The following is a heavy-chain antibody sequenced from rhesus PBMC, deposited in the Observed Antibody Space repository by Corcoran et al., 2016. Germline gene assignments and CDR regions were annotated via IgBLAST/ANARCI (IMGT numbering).Heavy chain of an antibody. V-gene: IGHV4-65*01. Sequence: QVQLQESGPGLVKPSETLSLTFAVSGGSISSRKWRSWIAQPPGKGLEWVGYISSSSVSTYYNPALKSRVTISTDTSKNQFSLKLSSVTAADTAVFYCARGDYSSGYDWYFDLWGPGTPITISS. CDR3: ARGDYSSGYDWYFDL. D-gene: IGHD6-31*01. CDR1: GGSISSRKW. CDR2: ISSSSVST. J-gene: IGHJ2*01.